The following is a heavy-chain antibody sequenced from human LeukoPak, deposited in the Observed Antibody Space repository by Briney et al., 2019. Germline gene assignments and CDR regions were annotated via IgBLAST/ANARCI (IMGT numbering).Heavy chain of an antibody. J-gene: IGHJ4*02. CDR1: GFTFSSYS. Sequence: GGSLKLSCAASGFTFSSYSMNWVRQAPGKGLEWVSSISSSSSYIYYADSVKGRFTISRDNAKNSLYLQMNSLRAEDTAVYYCARDRHDYVWGSYRLPGYWGQGTLVTVSS. CDR2: ISSSSSYI. V-gene: IGHV3-21*01. CDR3: ARDRHDYVWGSYRLPGY. D-gene: IGHD3-16*02.